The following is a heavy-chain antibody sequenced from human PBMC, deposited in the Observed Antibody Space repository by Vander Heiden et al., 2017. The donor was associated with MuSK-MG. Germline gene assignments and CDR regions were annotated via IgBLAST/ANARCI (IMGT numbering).Heavy chain of an antibody. CDR3: ARGCDTHCYVFDY. V-gene: IGHV3-23*01. D-gene: IGHD3-16*01. Sequence: EVQLLESGGGLIQPGESLRLSCGASGFTFSNYAMGWVRQAPGKGLEWVSGISNSGDGTYYAGSVKGRFTISRDSSKNTLYLEMKSLRAEDTAVYFCARGCDTHCYVFDYWGQGTPVTVSS. CDR1: GFTFSNYA. J-gene: IGHJ4*02. CDR2: ISNSGDGT.